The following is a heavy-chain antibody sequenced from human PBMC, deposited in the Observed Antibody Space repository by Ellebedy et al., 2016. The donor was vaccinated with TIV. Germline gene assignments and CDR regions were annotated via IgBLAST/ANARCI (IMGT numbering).Heavy chain of an antibody. V-gene: IGHV1-2*04. CDR2: INPNSGGT. CDR1: GYTFTGYY. CDR3: ARGGMATMSGRGY. D-gene: IGHD5-24*01. Sequence: AASVKVSCKASGYTFTGYYMHWVRQAPGQGLEWMGWINPNSGGTNYAQKFQGWVTMTRDTSISTAYMELSRLRSEDTAEYYCARGGMATMSGRGYWGQGTLVTVSS. J-gene: IGHJ4*02.